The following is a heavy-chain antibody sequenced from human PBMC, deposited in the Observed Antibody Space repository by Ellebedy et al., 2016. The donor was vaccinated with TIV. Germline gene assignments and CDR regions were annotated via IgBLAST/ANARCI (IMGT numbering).Heavy chain of an antibody. J-gene: IGHJ6*03. CDR2: INPNSGVT. CDR1: GGTSSSYG. V-gene: IGHV1-2*02. Sequence: ASVKVSXXASGGTSSSYGISWVRQAPGQGLEWMGLINPNSGVTNYAQRFRGRVTMTRDTSITTAYLDLSSLTSDDTAVYYCARVPSDYYMDVWGKGTMVTVSS. CDR3: ARVPSDYYMDV.